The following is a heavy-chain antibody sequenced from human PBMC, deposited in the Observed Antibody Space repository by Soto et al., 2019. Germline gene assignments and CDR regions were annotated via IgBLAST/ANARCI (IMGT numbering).Heavy chain of an antibody. CDR3: ATASYYDILTGYPLDY. CDR1: GFTFSSYS. J-gene: IGHJ4*02. Sequence: GGSLRLSCAASGFTFSSYSMNWVRQAPGKGLEWVSSISSSSYIYYADSVKGRFTISRDNAKNSLYLQMNSLRAEDTAVYYCATASYYDILTGYPLDYWGQGTLVTVSS. V-gene: IGHV3-21*01. CDR2: ISSSSYI. D-gene: IGHD3-9*01.